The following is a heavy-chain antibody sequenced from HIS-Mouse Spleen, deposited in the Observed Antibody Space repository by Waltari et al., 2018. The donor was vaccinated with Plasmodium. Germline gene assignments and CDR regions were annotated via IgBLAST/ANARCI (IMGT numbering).Heavy chain of an antibody. CDR2: IYSGGST. Sequence: EVQLVESGGGLVQPGGSLRLSCAASGFTVSRNYMSWVRQAPGKGRGGASGIYSGGSTYYADSVKGRFTISRDNSKTTLYLQMNSLRAEDTAVYYCARDLHSSGWYAFDIWGQGTMVTVSS. V-gene: IGHV3-66*01. J-gene: IGHJ3*02. D-gene: IGHD6-19*01. CDR1: GFTVSRNY. CDR3: ARDLHSSGWYAFDI.